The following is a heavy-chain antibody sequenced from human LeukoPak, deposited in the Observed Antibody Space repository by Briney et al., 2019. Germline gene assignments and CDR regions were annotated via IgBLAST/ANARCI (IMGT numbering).Heavy chain of an antibody. CDR2: IDPSDAYT. Sequence: GESLKISCKGSGYSFTSYWISWVRQMPGKGLEWMGRIDPSDAYTNYSPSFQGHVTIPSDKSIKTAYLQWSSLKASDTAMYYCARHEGYSSSAEVYWDQGTLVTVSS. V-gene: IGHV5-10-1*01. CDR1: GYSFTSYW. CDR3: ARHEGYSSSAEVY. D-gene: IGHD6-13*01. J-gene: IGHJ4*02.